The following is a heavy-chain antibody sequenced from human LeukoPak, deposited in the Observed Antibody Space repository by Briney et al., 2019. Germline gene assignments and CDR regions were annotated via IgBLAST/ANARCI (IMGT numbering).Heavy chain of an antibody. J-gene: IGHJ5*02. CDR3: ARGPYDILTGSYNWFDP. V-gene: IGHV4-34*01. Sequence: SETLSLTCAVYGGSFSGYYWSWIRQPPGKGLEWIGEINHSGSTNYNPSLKSRVTISVDTSKNQFSLKLSSVTAADTAVYYCARGPYDILTGSYNWFDPWSQGTLVTVSS. CDR2: INHSGST. CDR1: GGSFSGYY. D-gene: IGHD3-9*01.